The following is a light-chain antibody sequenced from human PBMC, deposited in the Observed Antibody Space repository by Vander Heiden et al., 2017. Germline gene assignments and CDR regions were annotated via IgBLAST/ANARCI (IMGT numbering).Light chain of an antibody. J-gene: IGKJ2*01. CDR1: QSISSY. CDR3: KQPDT. Sequence: DIQMTPSPSSLSASVVDSVTITCRASQSISSYLNWYQQKPGNAPKLLIYAESSLPSGVRERCSGSESGTDFTLTMRSLQPEDFGKHDGKQPDTFGQGTKLEIK. CDR2: AES. V-gene: IGKV1-39*01.